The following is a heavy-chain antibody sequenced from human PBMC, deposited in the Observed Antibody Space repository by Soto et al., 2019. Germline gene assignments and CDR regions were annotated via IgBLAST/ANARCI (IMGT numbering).Heavy chain of an antibody. CDR3: ARESLDRDDAFDI. CDR1: GYTFTGYY. D-gene: IGHD1-1*01. CDR2: INPKTGGT. J-gene: IGHJ3*02. Sequence: ASVEVSCKASGYTFTGYYMHWVRQAPGHGLEWMGWINPKTGGTNYAQKFQGRVTMTRDTSISTAYMDLSRLRSDDTAVYYCARESLDRDDAFDIWGQGTMVTVSS. V-gene: IGHV1-2*02.